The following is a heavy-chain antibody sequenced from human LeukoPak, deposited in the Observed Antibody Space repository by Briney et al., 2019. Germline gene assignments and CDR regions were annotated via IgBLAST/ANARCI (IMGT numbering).Heavy chain of an antibody. J-gene: IGHJ4*02. D-gene: IGHD3-22*01. CDR2: INPNSGGT. Sequence: EGSVKVSCKASGYTFTGYYMHWVRQAPGQGLEWMGWINPNSGGTNYAQKFQGRVTMTRDTSISTAYMELSRLRSDDTAVYYCARPKYYYDSSGLNYFDYWGQGTLVTVSS. CDR1: GYTFTGYY. V-gene: IGHV1-2*02. CDR3: ARPKYYYDSSGLNYFDY.